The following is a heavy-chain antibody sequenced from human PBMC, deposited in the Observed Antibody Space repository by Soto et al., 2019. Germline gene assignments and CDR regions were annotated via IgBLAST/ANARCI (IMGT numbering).Heavy chain of an antibody. CDR3: ARNLWSGYSFDY. D-gene: IGHD3-3*01. CDR1: GYTLTNHA. J-gene: IGHJ4*02. V-gene: IGHV1-3*04. CDR2: INTGNGNT. Sequence: ASVKVSCKASGYTLTNHAVHWVRQAPGHRLECLGWINTGNGNTKYSQKFQGRVSFSRDTSANTAYLELSSLRSEDTAVYYCARNLWSGYSFDYWGQGTLVTVSS.